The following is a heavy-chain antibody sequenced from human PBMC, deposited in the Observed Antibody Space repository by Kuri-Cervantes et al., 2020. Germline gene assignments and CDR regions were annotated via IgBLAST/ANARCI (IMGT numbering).Heavy chain of an antibody. J-gene: IGHJ6*02. V-gene: IGHV3-48*02. CDR3: ARGMTTEDYYYYGMDV. D-gene: IGHD4-11*01. CDR1: GFTFSSYS. CDR2: IGSSSSTI. Sequence: GSLRLSCAASGFTFSSYSMNWVRQAPGKGLEWVSYIGSSSSTIYYADSVKGRFTISRDNAKNSLYLQMNSLRDEDTAVYYCARGMTTEDYYYYGMDVWGQGTTVTVSS.